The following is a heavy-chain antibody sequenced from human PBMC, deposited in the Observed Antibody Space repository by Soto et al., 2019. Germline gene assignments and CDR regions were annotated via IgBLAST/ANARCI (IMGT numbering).Heavy chain of an antibody. D-gene: IGHD3-3*01. V-gene: IGHV1-8*01. CDR1: GYTFTSYD. J-gene: IGHJ6*03. Sequence: QVQLVQSGAEVKKPGASVKVSCKASGYTFTSYDINWVRQATGQGLEWMGWMNPNSGNTGYAQKFQGRVTMTRNTSISTAYMELSSLRSEDTAVYYCARVAVRDFWSGYIPGGYYYYYMDVWGKGTTVTVSS. CDR2: MNPNSGNT. CDR3: ARVAVRDFWSGYIPGGYYYYYMDV.